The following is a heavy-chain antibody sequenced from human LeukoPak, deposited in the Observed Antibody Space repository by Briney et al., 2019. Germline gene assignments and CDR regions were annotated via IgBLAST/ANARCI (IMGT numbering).Heavy chain of an antibody. CDR2: INPSGGST. CDR3: ASHYDSSGYYYAPFDY. Sequence: VASVKVSCKASGYTFTSYYMHWVRQAPGQGLEWMGIINPSGGSTSYAQKFQGRVTMTRDTSTSTVYMELSSLRSEDTAVYYCASHYDSSGYYYAPFDYWGQGTLVTVSS. CDR1: GYTFTSYY. D-gene: IGHD3-22*01. J-gene: IGHJ4*02. V-gene: IGHV1-46*01.